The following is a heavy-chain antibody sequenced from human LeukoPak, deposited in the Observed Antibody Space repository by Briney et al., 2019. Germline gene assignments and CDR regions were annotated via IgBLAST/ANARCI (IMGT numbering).Heavy chain of an antibody. CDR3: ARDRAIVVVPADNWFDP. CDR2: INPSGGST. D-gene: IGHD2-2*01. J-gene: IGHJ5*02. CDR1: GYTFTSFY. Sequence: ASVQVSCKTSGYTFTSFYIHWVRQAPGQGLEWMGKINPSGGSTSYAQKFQGRVTMTRDTSTSTVYMELSSLRSEDTAVYYCARDRAIVVVPADNWFDPWGQGTLVTVSS. V-gene: IGHV1-46*01.